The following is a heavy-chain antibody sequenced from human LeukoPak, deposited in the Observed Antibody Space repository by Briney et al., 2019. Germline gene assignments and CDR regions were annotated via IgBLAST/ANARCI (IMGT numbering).Heavy chain of an antibody. CDR2: FYYIGST. Sequence: SETLSLTCTVSGGSISSDSYYWGWIRQPPGKGLEWVGSFYYIGSTYYHPSLKGRVTISVDTSKNQGSLKLSSVTAADTAVYLCARYVVYGSGKYYFDYWGQGSLVSVSS. V-gene: IGHV4-39*01. D-gene: IGHD3-10*01. J-gene: IGHJ4*02. CDR1: GGSISSDSYY. CDR3: ARYVVYGSGKYYFDY.